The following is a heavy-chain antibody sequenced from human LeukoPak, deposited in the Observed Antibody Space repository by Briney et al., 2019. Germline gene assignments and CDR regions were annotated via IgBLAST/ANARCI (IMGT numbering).Heavy chain of an antibody. CDR1: GFTVSDNY. V-gene: IGHV3-53*01. CDR2: IYTAGTT. Sequence: PGGSLRLSCAASGFTVSDNYMTWVRQAPGKGLEWASVIYTAGTTYYAASVKGRFTISRDNSKNTLYLQMNSLRAEDTAVYYCASIYSWGQGTLVTVSS. J-gene: IGHJ5*02. CDR3: ASIYS. D-gene: IGHD2-15*01.